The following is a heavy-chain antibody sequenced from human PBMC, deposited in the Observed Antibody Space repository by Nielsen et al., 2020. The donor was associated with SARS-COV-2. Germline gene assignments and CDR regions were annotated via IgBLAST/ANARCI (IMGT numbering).Heavy chain of an antibody. V-gene: IGHV1-18*01. CDR1: GYTFTSYG. J-gene: IGHJ4*02. D-gene: IGHD6-13*01. Sequence: ASVQVSCKASGYTFTSYGISWVRQAPGQGLEWMGWISAYNGNTNYAQKLQGRVTMTTDTSTSTAYMELRSLRSDDTAVYYCARDSPYRSSARNYFDYWGQGTLVTVSS. CDR2: ISAYNGNT. CDR3: ARDSPYRSSARNYFDY.